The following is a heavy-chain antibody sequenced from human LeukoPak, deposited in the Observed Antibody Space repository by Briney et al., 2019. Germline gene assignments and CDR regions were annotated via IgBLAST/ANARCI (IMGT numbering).Heavy chain of an antibody. J-gene: IGHJ4*02. Sequence: SETLSLTCTVSGGXISSYYWSWIRQPPGKGLEWIGYVYYSGSTNYNPSLKSRVTISVDTSKNQFSLKLSSVTAADTAVYYCARGSGSSGYWYWGQGTLVTVSS. CDR2: VYYSGST. CDR3: ARGSGSSGYWY. V-gene: IGHV4-59*01. D-gene: IGHD3-22*01. CDR1: GGXISSYY.